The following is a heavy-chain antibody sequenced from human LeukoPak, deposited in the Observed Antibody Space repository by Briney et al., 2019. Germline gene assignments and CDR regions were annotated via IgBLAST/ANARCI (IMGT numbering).Heavy chain of an antibody. CDR2: INPTGGST. CDR3: ARDEDGGNSYY. V-gene: IGHV1-2*06. Sequence: ASVKVSCKASGYTFTSYYMHWVRQAPGQGLEWMGLINPTGGSTGYAQKFQGRVTMTRDTSISTAYMELSRLRSDDTAVYYCARDEDGGNSYYWGQGTLVTVSS. D-gene: IGHD4-23*01. J-gene: IGHJ4*02. CDR1: GYTFTSYY.